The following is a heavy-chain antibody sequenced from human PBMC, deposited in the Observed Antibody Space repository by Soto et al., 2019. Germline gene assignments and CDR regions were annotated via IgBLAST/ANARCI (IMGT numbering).Heavy chain of an antibody. V-gene: IGHV4-39*01. CDR3: ARRLYYDSSGFEGGGMDV. CDR1: GGSISSSSYY. CDR2: IYYSGST. Sequence: PSETLSLTCTVSGGSISSSSYYWGWIRQPPGKGLERIGSIYYSGSTYYNPSLKSRFTISVDTSKNQFSLKLSSVTAADTAVYYCARRLYYDSSGFEGGGMDVWGQGTTVT. D-gene: IGHD3-22*01. J-gene: IGHJ6*02.